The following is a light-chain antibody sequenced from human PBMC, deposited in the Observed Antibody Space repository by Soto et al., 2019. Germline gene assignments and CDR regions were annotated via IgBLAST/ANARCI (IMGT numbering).Light chain of an antibody. V-gene: IGLV2-14*01. CDR3: SSYTSSSTLDVV. Sequence: QSALTQPASVSGSPGQSITISCTGTSSAVGGYNYVSWYQQHPGKAPKLMIYDVSNRPSGDSNRFSGSKSGNTASLTISGLQAEDEADYYCSSYTSSSTLDVVFGGGTKLTVL. CDR1: SSAVGGYNY. J-gene: IGLJ2*01. CDR2: DVS.